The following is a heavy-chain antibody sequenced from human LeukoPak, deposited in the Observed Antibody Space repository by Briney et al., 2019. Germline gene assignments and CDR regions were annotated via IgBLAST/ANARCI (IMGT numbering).Heavy chain of an antibody. Sequence: PSETLSLTCAVYGGSFSGYYWSWIRQPPGKGLEWIGEINHSGSTNYNPSLKSRVTISVDTSKNQFSLKLSSVTAADTAVYYCARRRTYYYGSGTPTGWFDPWGQGTLVTVSS. D-gene: IGHD3-10*01. V-gene: IGHV4-34*01. CDR3: ARRRTYYYGSGTPTGWFDP. CDR2: INHSGST. J-gene: IGHJ5*02. CDR1: GGSFSGYY.